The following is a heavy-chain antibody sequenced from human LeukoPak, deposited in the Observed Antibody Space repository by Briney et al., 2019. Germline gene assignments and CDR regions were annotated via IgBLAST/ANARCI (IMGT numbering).Heavy chain of an antibody. J-gene: IGHJ4*02. Sequence: ASVKVSCKASGYTFTSYAIYWVRQAPGQRLEWMGWISAGNGNTLYSQKFQGRVTITRDTSATTAYMELSSLRSEDTGVYYCARGSSNWPGLGEYFDYWGQGTLVTVSS. D-gene: IGHD6-13*01. CDR2: ISAGNGNT. V-gene: IGHV1-3*01. CDR3: ARGSSNWPGLGEYFDY. CDR1: GYTFTSYA.